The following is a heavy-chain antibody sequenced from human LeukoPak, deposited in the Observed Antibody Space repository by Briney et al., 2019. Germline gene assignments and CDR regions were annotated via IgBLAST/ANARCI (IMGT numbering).Heavy chain of an antibody. CDR1: GGSISRYY. J-gene: IGHJ6*03. Sequence: SETLSLTCTASGGSISRYYWSWIRKPPGKGLEWIGYIYYSGSTNYNPSLKSRVTISVDTSKNQFSLKLSSVTAADTAVYYCAREVSCSSTSCDYYYYYMDVWGKGTTVTVSS. D-gene: IGHD2-2*01. V-gene: IGHV4-59*01. CDR3: AREVSCSSTSCDYYYYYMDV. CDR2: IYYSGST.